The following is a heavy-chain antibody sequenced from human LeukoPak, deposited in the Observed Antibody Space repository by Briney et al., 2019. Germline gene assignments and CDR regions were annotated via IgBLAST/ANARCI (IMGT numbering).Heavy chain of an antibody. CDR1: GFTVSSNY. CDR3: ARDLPPYYSSGYYKAGERNDAFDI. V-gene: IGHV3-53*01. Sequence: PGGSLRLSCAASGFTVSSNYMSWVRQAPGKGLEWVSVIYSGGSTYFADSVKGRFTISRANHKNTLFLQINSLRAQYTAVYYCARDLPPYYSSGYYKAGERNDAFDIWGQGTMVTVSS. D-gene: IGHD3-22*01. CDR2: IYSGGST. J-gene: IGHJ3*02.